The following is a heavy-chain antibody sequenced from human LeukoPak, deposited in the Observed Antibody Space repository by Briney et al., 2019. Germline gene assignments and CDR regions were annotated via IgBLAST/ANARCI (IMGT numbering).Heavy chain of an antibody. CDR1: GFTFSSYE. D-gene: IGHD1-26*01. CDR3: AKDQGGSYLWYSDY. CDR2: ISSSGSTI. J-gene: IGHJ4*02. Sequence: GGSLRLSCAASGFTFSSYEMNWVRQAPGKGLEWVSYISSSGSTIYYADSVKGRFTISRDNAKNSLYLQMNSLRAEDTAVYYCAKDQGGSYLWYSDYWGQGTLVTVSS. V-gene: IGHV3-48*03.